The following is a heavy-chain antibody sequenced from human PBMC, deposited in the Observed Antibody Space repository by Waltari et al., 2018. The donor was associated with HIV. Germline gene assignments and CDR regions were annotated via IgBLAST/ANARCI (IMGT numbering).Heavy chain of an antibody. CDR1: GFTFSSYA. CDR2: ISYDGSNK. V-gene: IGHV3-30*01. Sequence: QVQLVESGGGVVQPGRSLSLSCAASGFTFSSYAMHWVRQAPGKGLEWVAVISYDGSNKYYADSVKGRFTISRDNSKNTLYLQMNSLRAEDTAVYYCARQYSGYDIWGQGTMVTVSS. J-gene: IGHJ3*02. D-gene: IGHD5-12*01. CDR3: ARQYSGYDI.